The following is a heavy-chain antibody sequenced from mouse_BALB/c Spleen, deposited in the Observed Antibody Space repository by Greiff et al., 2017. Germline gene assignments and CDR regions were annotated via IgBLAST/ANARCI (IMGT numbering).Heavy chain of an antibody. CDR2: IDPSDSYT. CDR3: ARITTVVGDY. Sequence: QVQLQQPGAELVKPGASVKLSCKASGYTFTSYWMHWVKQRPGQGLEWIGEIDPSDSYTNYNQKFKGKATLTVDKSSSTAYMQLSSLTSEDSAVYYCARITTVVGDYWGQGTSVTDSS. CDR1: GYTFTSYW. J-gene: IGHJ4*01. D-gene: IGHD1-1*01. V-gene: IGHV1-69*02.